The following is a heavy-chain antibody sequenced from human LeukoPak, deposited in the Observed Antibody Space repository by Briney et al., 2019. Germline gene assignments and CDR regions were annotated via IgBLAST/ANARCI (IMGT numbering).Heavy chain of an antibody. CDR1: GYTFTGYY. CDR2: MNPNSGNT. D-gene: IGHD3-22*01. J-gene: IGHJ4*02. Sequence: ASVKVSCKASGYTFTGYYMHWVRQATGQGLEWMGWMNPNSGNTGYAQKFQGRVTMTRNTSISTAYMELSSLRSEDTAVYYCARGLGYYDSSGPWVYYFDYWGQGTLVTVSS. V-gene: IGHV1-8*02. CDR3: ARGLGYYDSSGPWVYYFDY.